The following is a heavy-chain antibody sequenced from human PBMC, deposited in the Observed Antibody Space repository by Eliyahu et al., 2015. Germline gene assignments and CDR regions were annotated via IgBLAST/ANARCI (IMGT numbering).Heavy chain of an antibody. CDR3: ARDYSDYVAYFDY. CDR2: IKYDGSEK. Sequence: EVQLVESGGDLVQPGGSLKLXCTASGFSFGSRWMGWVRQAPGKGLEWVATIKYDGSEKYYVDSVKGRFNISRDNAKNSLYLQMNYLRAEDTALYYCARDYSDYVAYFDYWGQGTLVSVSS. J-gene: IGHJ4*02. V-gene: IGHV3-7*01. CDR1: GFSFGSRW. D-gene: IGHD4-11*01.